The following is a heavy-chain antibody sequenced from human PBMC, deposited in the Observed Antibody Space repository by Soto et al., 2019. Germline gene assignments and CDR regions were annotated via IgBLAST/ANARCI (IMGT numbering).Heavy chain of an antibody. CDR3: AKGDNIGTKTGYAFDP. D-gene: IGHD5-12*01. J-gene: IGHJ5*02. CDR1: VDSVSSNTAS. Sequence: SQTLSLTCAISVDSVSSNTASWNWIMQSPSRGLEWLGRTYFRSKWYNDYAVSVKSRIIINPDTSNNQFSLQLNSVTPEDTAVYFCAKGDNIGTKTGYAFDPWGQGIMVTVSS. V-gene: IGHV6-1*01. CDR2: TYFRSKWYN.